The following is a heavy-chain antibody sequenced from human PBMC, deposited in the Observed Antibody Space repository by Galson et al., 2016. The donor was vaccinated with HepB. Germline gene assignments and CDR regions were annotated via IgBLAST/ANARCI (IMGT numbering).Heavy chain of an antibody. CDR1: GFSLNTGGMC. Sequence: PALVKPTQTLTLTCTFSGFSLNTGGMCVSWIRQPPGKALEWLARIDWDDDKFYSTSLKTRLTISKDTSGSQVVLTLTNMDPVDTATYYCARIHSPYQSFDYWGQGTLVTVSS. CDR2: IDWDDDK. V-gene: IGHV2-70*17. CDR3: ARIHSPYQSFDY. J-gene: IGHJ4*02. D-gene: IGHD2-2*01.